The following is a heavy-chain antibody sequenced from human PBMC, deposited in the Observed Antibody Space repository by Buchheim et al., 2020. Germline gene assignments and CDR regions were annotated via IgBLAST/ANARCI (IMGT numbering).Heavy chain of an antibody. V-gene: IGHV4-61*02. Sequence: QVQLQESGPGLVKPSQTLSLTCTVSGGSISSGSYYWSWIRQPAGKGLEWIGRIYTSGSTNYNPSLKSRVTLPVDMYKHQLSLKLSSVTAADTAVYYCARVGISYYYDSSGYYDYWGQGTL. J-gene: IGHJ4*02. CDR2: IYTSGST. D-gene: IGHD3-22*01. CDR3: ARVGISYYYDSSGYYDY. CDR1: GGSISSGSYY.